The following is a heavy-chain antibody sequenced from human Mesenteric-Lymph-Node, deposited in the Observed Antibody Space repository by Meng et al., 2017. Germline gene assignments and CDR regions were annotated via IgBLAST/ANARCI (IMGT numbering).Heavy chain of an antibody. Sequence: ESLRLSCTVSGGSISSSSYYWGWIRQPPGKGLEWIGSIYYSGSTNYNPSLKSRVTISVDTSKNQFSLKLSSVTAADTAVYYCARARYYYDSSGYYPYFVYFQHWGQGTLVTVSS. CDR1: GGSISSSSYY. J-gene: IGHJ1*01. CDR3: ARARYYYDSSGYYPYFVYFQH. V-gene: IGHV4-39*07. CDR2: IYYSGST. D-gene: IGHD3-22*01.